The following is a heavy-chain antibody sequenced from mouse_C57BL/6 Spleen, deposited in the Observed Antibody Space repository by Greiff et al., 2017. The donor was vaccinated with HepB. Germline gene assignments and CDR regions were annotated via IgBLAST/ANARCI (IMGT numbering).Heavy chain of an antibody. CDR1: GYSITSGYY. D-gene: IGHD1-1*01. J-gene: IGHJ2*01. CDR3: ARTYYGSSDFDY. V-gene: IGHV3-6*01. Sequence: EVQRVESGPGLVKPSQSLSLTCSVTGYSITSGYYWNWIRQFPGNKLEWMGYISYDGSNNYNPSLKNRISITRDTSKNQFFLKLNSVTTEDTATYYCARTYYGSSDFDYWGQGTTLTVSS. CDR2: ISYDGSN.